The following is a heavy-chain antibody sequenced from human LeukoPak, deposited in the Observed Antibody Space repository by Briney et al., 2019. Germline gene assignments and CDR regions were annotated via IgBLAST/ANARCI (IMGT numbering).Heavy chain of an antibody. CDR3: ARRTRYLHNWFDP. V-gene: IGHV4-34*01. D-gene: IGHD1-14*01. CDR2: INHSGST. J-gene: IGHJ5*02. CDR1: GGSFSGYY. Sequence: SETLSLTCAVYGGSFSGYYWSWIRQPPGKGLEWIGEINHSGSTNYNPSLKSRVTISVDTSKNQFSLKLSSVTAADTAVYYCARRTRYLHNWFDPWGQGTLVTVSS.